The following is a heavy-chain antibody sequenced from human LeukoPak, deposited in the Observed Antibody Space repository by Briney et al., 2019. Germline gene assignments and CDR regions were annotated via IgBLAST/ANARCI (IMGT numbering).Heavy chain of an antibody. Sequence: PGGSLRLSCAASGFTFTSYWMHWVRQGPGKGLQWVSRTNSDGSSRSYADSVKGRFTISRDNAKNTLYLQMNSLRAEDTAVYYCARETITIGMYYFDYWGQGTLVTVSS. J-gene: IGHJ4*02. V-gene: IGHV3-74*01. D-gene: IGHD3-9*01. CDR2: TNSDGSSR. CDR3: ARETITIGMYYFDY. CDR1: GFTFTSYW.